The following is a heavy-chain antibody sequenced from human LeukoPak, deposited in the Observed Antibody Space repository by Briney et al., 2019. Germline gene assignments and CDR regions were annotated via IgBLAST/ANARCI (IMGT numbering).Heavy chain of an antibody. D-gene: IGHD2/OR15-2a*01. CDR1: GFTFSTFV. CDR2: INDSGGRT. Sequence: GGSLRLSCAASGFTFSTFVMSWVRQAPGKGLEWVSGINDSGGRTHYADSVKGRFAISRDNSKNTLYLQLTSLRVDDTAIYYCAKGLRSSNFYNGMDVWGLGTTVTVSS. CDR3: AKGLRSSNFYNGMDV. V-gene: IGHV3-23*01. J-gene: IGHJ6*02.